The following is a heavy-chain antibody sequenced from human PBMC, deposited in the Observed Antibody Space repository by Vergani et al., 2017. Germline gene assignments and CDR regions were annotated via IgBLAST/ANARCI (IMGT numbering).Heavy chain of an antibody. D-gene: IGHD2-2*01. V-gene: IGHV4-34*01. CDR2: INHRGST. CDR1: GGPFSGHY. Sequence: QVQLQQWGAGLLKPSETLSLTCAVYGGPFSGHYWSWIRQPPGKGLEWVGEINHRGSTNYNPSLNSGVTISVDTSKNKFSLKLSSVTAADTAVYYCAREYCSSTSCYGWFDPWGQGTLVTVSS. CDR3: AREYCSSTSCYGWFDP. J-gene: IGHJ5*02.